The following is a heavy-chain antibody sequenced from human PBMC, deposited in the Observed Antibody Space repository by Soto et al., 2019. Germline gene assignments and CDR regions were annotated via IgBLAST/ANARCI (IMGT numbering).Heavy chain of an antibody. V-gene: IGHV3-30*03. CDR3: ARDHSSSWYYFDY. CDR2: ISYDGSNK. Sequence: SVGSLRLSCAASGFTFSSYGMHWVRQAPGKGLEWVAVISYDGSNKYYADSVKGRFTISRDNSKNTLYLQMNSLRAEDTAVYYCARDHSSSWYYFDYWGQGTLVTVSS. J-gene: IGHJ4*02. D-gene: IGHD6-13*01. CDR1: GFTFSSYG.